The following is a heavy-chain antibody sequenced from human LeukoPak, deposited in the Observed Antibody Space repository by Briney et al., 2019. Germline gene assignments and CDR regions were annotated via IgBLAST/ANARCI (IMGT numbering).Heavy chain of an antibody. J-gene: IGHJ4*02. V-gene: IGHV3-11*01. CDR2: ISNSGTII. CDR3: ARDLAMAGRDLDY. CDR1: GFAFRNYY. Sequence: GGSLRLSCAASGFAFRNYYMDWVRQAPGKGLEWVAYISNSGTIIHYAESVKGRFTISRDNAKNSLYLQMNSLRAEDTALYYCARDLAMAGRDLDYWGQGTLVTVSS. D-gene: IGHD6-19*01.